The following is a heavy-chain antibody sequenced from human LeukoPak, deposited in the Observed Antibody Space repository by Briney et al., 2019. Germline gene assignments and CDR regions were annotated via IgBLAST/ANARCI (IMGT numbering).Heavy chain of an antibody. CDR2: IYYSGST. J-gene: IGHJ6*03. Sequence: PSETLSLTCTVSGGSISSGGYYWSWIRQHPGKGLEWIGYIYYSGSTYYNPSLKSRVTISVDTSKNQFPLKLSSVTAADTAVYYCARGSEFWSGYHARYYYYMDVWGKGTTVTVSS. CDR1: GGSISSGGYY. CDR3: ARGSEFWSGYHARYYYYMDV. D-gene: IGHD3-3*01. V-gene: IGHV4-31*03.